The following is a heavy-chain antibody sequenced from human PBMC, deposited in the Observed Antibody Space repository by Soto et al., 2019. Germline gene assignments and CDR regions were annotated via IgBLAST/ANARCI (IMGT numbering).Heavy chain of an antibody. Sequence: GASVKVSCKASGYTFTSYDINWVRQATGQGLEWMGWMNPNSGDTGYAQKFQGRVTMTRDTSISTAYMELSSLRSEDTAVYYCARNPATTGDFDYWGQGTLVTVSS. CDR2: MNPNSGDT. CDR3: ARNPATTGDFDY. J-gene: IGHJ4*02. CDR1: GYTFTSYD. V-gene: IGHV1-8*01. D-gene: IGHD1-1*01.